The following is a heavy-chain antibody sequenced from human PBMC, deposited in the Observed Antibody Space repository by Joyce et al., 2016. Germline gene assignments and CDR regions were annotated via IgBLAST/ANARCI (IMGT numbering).Heavy chain of an antibody. CDR2: IYHGDSDT. CDR1: GYNYTGYW. V-gene: IGHV5-51*01. CDR3: ARATIAPRTRAFDI. Sequence: DVQLVQSGAEVKKPGESLNISCKASGYNYTGYWIAWVRKMPRKGREWMGIIYHGDSDTTYSPSFQGQVTISVDKSISTAYLQWSTLKASDTAIYYCARATIAPRTRAFDIWGQGTMVIVSS. D-gene: IGHD6-6*01. J-gene: IGHJ3*02.